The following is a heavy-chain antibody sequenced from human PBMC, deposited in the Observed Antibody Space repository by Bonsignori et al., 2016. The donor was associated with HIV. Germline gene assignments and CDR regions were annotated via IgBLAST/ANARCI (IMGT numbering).Heavy chain of an antibody. CDR2: ISRSSRAI. CDR3: VRDWRWAFDI. D-gene: IGHD3-3*01. Sequence: VRQAPGKGLEWVSYISRSSRAIYYADSVEGRFTISRDKATNSLYLEMNSLRDEDAAVYYCVRDWRWAFDIWGQGTTVTVSS. V-gene: IGHV3-48*02. J-gene: IGHJ3*02.